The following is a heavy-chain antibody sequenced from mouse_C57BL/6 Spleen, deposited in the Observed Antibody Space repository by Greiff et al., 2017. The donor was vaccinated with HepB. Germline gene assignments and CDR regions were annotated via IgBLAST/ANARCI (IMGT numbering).Heavy chain of an antibody. D-gene: IGHD1-1*01. CDR3: AASAVVAHYVDY. V-gene: IGHV1-50*01. J-gene: IGHJ2*01. CDR1: GYTFTSYW. CDR2: IDPSDSYT. Sequence: VQLQQPGAELVKPGASVKLSCKASGYTFTSYWMQWVKQRPGQGLEWIGEIDPSDSYTNYNQKFKGKATLTVDTSSSTAYMQLSSLTSEDSAVYYGAASAVVAHYVDYWGQGTTLTVSS.